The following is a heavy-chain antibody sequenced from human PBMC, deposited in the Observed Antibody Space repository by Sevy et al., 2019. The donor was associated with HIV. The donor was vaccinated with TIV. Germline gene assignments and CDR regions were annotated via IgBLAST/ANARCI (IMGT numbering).Heavy chain of an antibody. D-gene: IGHD1-26*01. CDR3: VHTPYIGSYALDF. CDR1: GFSPTTSAVG. V-gene: IGHV2-5*01. Sequence: SGPTLVKPTQTLTLTCTFSGFSPTTSAVGVAWIRQPPGEALEWLAVIYGNDDKRYNPSLRSRLTINKDTSKNEVVLTMTSVDTVDTATYFCVHTPYIGSYALDFWGQGTLVTVSS. CDR2: IYGNDDK. J-gene: IGHJ4*02.